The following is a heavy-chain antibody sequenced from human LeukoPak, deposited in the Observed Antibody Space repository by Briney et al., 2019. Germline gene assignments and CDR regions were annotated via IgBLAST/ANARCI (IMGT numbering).Heavy chain of an antibody. Sequence: GGSLRLSCAASGFTFSSYAMSWVRQAPGKGLEWVSYISSSGSTIYYADSVKGRFTISRDNAKNSLYLQMNSLRAEDTAVYYCARINSYYNFDYWGQGTLVTVSS. D-gene: IGHD2-21*01. CDR3: ARINSYYNFDY. J-gene: IGHJ4*02. CDR1: GFTFSSYA. CDR2: ISSSGSTI. V-gene: IGHV3-48*03.